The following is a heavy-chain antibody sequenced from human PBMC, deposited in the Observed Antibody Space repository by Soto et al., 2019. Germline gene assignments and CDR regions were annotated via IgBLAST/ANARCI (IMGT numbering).Heavy chain of an antibody. Sequence: QLQLQESGPGLVKPSETLSLTCTVSGGSISSSSYYWGWIRQPPGKGLEWIGSIYYSGSTYYNPSLKSRVTLSVDTSKNQFSLKLSSVTAADTAVYYCARRPINLLGEWFLDYWGQGTLVTVSS. D-gene: IGHD3-16*01. CDR3: ARRPINLLGEWFLDY. V-gene: IGHV4-39*01. CDR1: GGSISSSSYY. CDR2: IYYSGST. J-gene: IGHJ4*02.